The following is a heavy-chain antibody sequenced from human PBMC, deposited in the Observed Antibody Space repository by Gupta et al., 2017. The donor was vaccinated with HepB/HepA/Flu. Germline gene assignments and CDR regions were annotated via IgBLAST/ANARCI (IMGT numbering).Heavy chain of an antibody. CDR3: ARTDLGYYMAV. V-gene: IGHV3-72*01. CDR2: IRNKGNSYSK. Sequence: EVQLVESGGGLVQPGGSLRLSCAASGLTFSDHYMDWVRQAPGKGLEWVGRIRNKGNSYSKDYAASVKGRFTISRDDSKNSLFLQMNSLKTEDTAVYYCARTDLGYYMAVWGKGTTVTVSS. J-gene: IGHJ6*03. CDR1: GLTFSDHY.